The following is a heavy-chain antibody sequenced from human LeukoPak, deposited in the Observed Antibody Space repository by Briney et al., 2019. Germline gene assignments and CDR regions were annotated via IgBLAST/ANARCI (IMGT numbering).Heavy chain of an antibody. J-gene: IGHJ4*02. CDR1: GFTVSNDY. CDR3: TRLLPSSHHFFDS. CDR2: YGGGST. V-gene: IGHV3-53*01. Sequence: GGSLRLSCAVSGFTVSNDYVSWVRQAPGKGLEWVSIYGGGSTYYADSVRGRFTISRDNSENTLYLQMDSLRAEDTAVYYCTRLLPSSHHFFDSWGQGTLVTVSS. D-gene: IGHD6-6*01.